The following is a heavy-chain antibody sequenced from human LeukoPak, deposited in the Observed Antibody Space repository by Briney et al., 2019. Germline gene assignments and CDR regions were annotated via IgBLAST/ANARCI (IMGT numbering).Heavy chain of an antibody. CDR3: ATEYYYGSGESSSIDF. Sequence: TSETLSLTCTVSGASVSSGGYYWSWIRQHPGKGLEWIGNIYSSGSTYYNPSLRSRLTISVDTSKNQFSLKLTSVTAADAAVYFCATEYYYGSGESSSIDFWGQGTLVTVSS. CDR2: IYSSGST. J-gene: IGHJ4*02. V-gene: IGHV4-31*03. D-gene: IGHD3-10*01. CDR1: GASVSSGGYY.